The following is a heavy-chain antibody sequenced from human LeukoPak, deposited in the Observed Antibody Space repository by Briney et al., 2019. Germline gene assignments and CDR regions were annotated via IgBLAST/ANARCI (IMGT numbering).Heavy chain of an antibody. V-gene: IGHV7-4-1*02. D-gene: IGHD1-26*01. Sequence: ASVKVSCKASGYTFTGYAMNWVRQAPGQGLEWMGWINTNTGNPTYAQGFTGRFVFSLDTSVSTAYLQISSLKAEDTAVYYCARDGWELPLYNWFDPWGQGTLVTVSS. CDR2: INTNTGNP. CDR3: ARDGWELPLYNWFDP. CDR1: GYTFTGYA. J-gene: IGHJ5*02.